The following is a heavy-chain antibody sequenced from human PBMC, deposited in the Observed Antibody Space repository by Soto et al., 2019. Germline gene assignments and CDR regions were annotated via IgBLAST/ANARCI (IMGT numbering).Heavy chain of an antibody. D-gene: IGHD3-10*01. CDR2: IYYSGST. CDR1: GGSISSGGYY. J-gene: IGHJ6*02. CDR3: ARGGDGYYGMDV. Sequence: QVQLQESGPGLVKPSQTLSLTCTVSGGSISSGGYYWSWIRQHPGKGLEWIGYIYYSGSTYYNPSRKSRGTISVDTAKKQCSLKLSSVTAADTSVYYCARGGDGYYGMDVWGQGTTVTVSS. V-gene: IGHV4-31*03.